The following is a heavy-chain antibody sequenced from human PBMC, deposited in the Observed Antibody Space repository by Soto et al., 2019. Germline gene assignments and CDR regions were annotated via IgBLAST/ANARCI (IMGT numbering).Heavy chain of an antibody. CDR1: GGSISSSSYY. J-gene: IGHJ5*02. CDR3: ARHQSHSSSYVDP. Sequence: QLQLQESGPGLVKPSETLSLTCTVSGGSISSSSYYWGWIRQPPGKGLEWIGSIYYSGSTYYNPPLKSRLTISVDTSKNQCSLKLSSVTAADTAVYYCARHQSHSSSYVDPWGQGTLVTVSS. CDR2: IYYSGST. D-gene: IGHD6-13*01. V-gene: IGHV4-39*01.